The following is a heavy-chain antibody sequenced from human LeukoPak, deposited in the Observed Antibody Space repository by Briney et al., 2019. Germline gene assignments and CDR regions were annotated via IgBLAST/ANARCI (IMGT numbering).Heavy chain of an antibody. CDR2: IYYSGST. D-gene: IGHD6-13*01. J-gene: IGHJ4*02. Sequence: LRLSCAASGFTFSDYYMTWIRQAPGKGLEWIGYIYYSGSTNYNPSLKSRVTISVDTSKNQLSLKLSSVTAADTAVYYCAREGVWYFEYWGQGTLVTVSS. CDR3: AREGVWYFEY. CDR1: GFTFSDYY. V-gene: IGHV4-59*01.